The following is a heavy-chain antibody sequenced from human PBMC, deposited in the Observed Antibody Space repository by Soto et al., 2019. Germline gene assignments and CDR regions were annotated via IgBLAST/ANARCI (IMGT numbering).Heavy chain of an antibody. CDR1: GGSISSGGYS. J-gene: IGHJ5*02. V-gene: IGHV4-30-2*01. Sequence: QLQLQESGSGLVKPSQTLSLTCAVSGGSISSGGYSWSWIRQPPGKGLEWIGYICHSGSTYYNPSLKSRVTISVDRSKNQFSLKLSSVTAADTAVYYCARELWFGESNWFDPWGQGTLVTVSS. D-gene: IGHD3-10*01. CDR2: ICHSGST. CDR3: ARELWFGESNWFDP.